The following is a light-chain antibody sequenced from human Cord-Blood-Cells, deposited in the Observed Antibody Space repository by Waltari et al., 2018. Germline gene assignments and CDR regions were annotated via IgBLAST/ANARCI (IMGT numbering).Light chain of an antibody. CDR3: HLRSNWPPFT. Sequence: EIVLNQSPATLSLSPGERATLSCRASQSVSSYLAWYQQKPGQAPRPLIYDASNRATCIPARFSGSVSVTDFTLTISSLEPEDFAFYYCHLRSNWPPFTSGPGTKVYIK. CDR2: DAS. CDR1: QSVSSY. J-gene: IGKJ3*01. V-gene: IGKV3-11*01.